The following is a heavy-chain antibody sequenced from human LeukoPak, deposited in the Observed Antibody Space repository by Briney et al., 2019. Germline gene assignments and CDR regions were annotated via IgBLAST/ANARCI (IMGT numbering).Heavy chain of an antibody. D-gene: IGHD2-2*01. CDR2: ISSSSSYI. J-gene: IGHJ6*02. V-gene: IGHV3-21*01. CDR1: GFTFSSYS. CDR3: ARDPQGCSSTSCRDYYYYYGMDV. Sequence: GVLRLSCAASGFTFSSYSMNWVRQAPGKGLEWVSSISSSSSYIYYADSVKGRFTISRDNAKNSPYLQMNSLRAEDTAVYYCARDPQGCSSTSCRDYYYYYGMDVWGQGTTVTVSS.